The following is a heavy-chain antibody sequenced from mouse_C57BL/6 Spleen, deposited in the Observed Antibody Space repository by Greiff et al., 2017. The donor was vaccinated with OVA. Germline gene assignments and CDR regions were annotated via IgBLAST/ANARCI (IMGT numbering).Heavy chain of an antibody. CDR1: GFTFSSYA. Sequence: EVKLMESGEGLVKPGGSLKLSCAASGFTFSSYAMSWVRQTPEKRLEWVAYISSGGDYIYYADTVKGRFTISRDNARNTLYLQMSSLKSEDTAMYYCTRDRAYYGSLYYFDYWGQGTTLTVSS. V-gene: IGHV5-9-1*02. CDR2: ISSGGDYI. CDR3: TRDRAYYGSLYYFDY. J-gene: IGHJ2*01. D-gene: IGHD1-1*01.